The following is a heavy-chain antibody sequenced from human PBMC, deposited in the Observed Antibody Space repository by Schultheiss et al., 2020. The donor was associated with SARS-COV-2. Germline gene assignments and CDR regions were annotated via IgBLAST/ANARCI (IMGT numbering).Heavy chain of an antibody. D-gene: IGHD3-22*01. J-gene: IGHJ4*02. CDR1: GGSISSSSYY. CDR2: IYYSGST. Sequence: SETLSLTCAVSGGSISSSSYYWSWIRQPPGKGLEWIGYIYYSGSTSYNPSLKSRVSVSVDKSKNQFPLKLSSVTAADTAVYYCAREGGYHADFDYWGQGTLVTVSS. CDR3: AREGGYHADFDY. V-gene: IGHV4-61*01.